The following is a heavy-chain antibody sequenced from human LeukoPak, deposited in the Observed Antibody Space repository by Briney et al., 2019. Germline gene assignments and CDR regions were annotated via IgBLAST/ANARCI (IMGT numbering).Heavy chain of an antibody. V-gene: IGHV4-61*02. J-gene: IGHJ5*02. CDR1: GGSISSGSYY. D-gene: IGHD3-22*01. Sequence: PSQTLSLTCTVSGGSISSGSYYWSWIRQPAGKGLEWIGRIYTSGSTNYNPSLKSRVTVSVDTSKNQFSLKLSSVTAADTAVYYCARTRPRFVDSSSGWFDPWGQGTLVTVSS. CDR3: ARTRPRFVDSSSGWFDP. CDR2: IYTSGST.